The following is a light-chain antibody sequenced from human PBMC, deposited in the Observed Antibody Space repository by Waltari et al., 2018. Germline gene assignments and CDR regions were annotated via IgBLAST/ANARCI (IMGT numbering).Light chain of an antibody. CDR1: QSVSSSY. Sequence: EIVLTQSPGTLSLSPGERATLSCRASQSVSSSYLAWYQQKPGQAPRLLIYGASNRATDIPDRFSGSGSGTDFTLTISRLEPEDFAMYYCQQYGSSPRTFGGGTKVEIK. V-gene: IGKV3-20*01. CDR2: GAS. J-gene: IGKJ4*01. CDR3: QQYGSSPRT.